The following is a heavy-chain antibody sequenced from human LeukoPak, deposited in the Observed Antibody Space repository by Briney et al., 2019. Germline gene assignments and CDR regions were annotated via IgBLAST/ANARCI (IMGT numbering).Heavy chain of an antibody. D-gene: IGHD3-10*01. CDR2: IYYSGST. V-gene: IGHV4-59*01. CDR3: ARERLTMVRGVIGYYYYGMDV. CDR1: GGSISSYY. J-gene: IGHJ6*02. Sequence: SETLSLTCTVSGGSISSYYWSWIRQPPGKGLEWIGYIYYSGSTNYNPSLKSRVTISVDMSKNQFSLKLSSVTAADTAVYYCARERLTMVRGVIGYYYYGMDVWGQGTTVTVSS.